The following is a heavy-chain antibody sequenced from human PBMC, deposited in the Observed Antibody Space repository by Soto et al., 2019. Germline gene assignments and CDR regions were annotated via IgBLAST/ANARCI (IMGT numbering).Heavy chain of an antibody. CDR3: AKDRERDAWYEDY. J-gene: IGHJ4*02. Sequence: XVSLRLSAAASGFTFSSYAMSWVRQAPGKGLEWVSVISGSDGSTYYADSVKGRFTISRDNSKNTLYLQMNSLRAEDTAVYYCAKDRERDAWYEDYWGQGTLVTVSS. D-gene: IGHD6-13*01. V-gene: IGHV3-23*01. CDR2: ISGSDGST. CDR1: GFTFSSYA.